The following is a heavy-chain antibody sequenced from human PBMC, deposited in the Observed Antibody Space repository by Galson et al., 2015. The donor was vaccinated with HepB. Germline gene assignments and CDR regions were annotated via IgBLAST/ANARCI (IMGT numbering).Heavy chain of an antibody. CDR1: GGSFSHST. CDR3: ARDRRDDRGSYHSSSFKD. J-gene: IGHJ4*02. CDR2: IIPIFGTA. D-gene: IGHD3-16*02. V-gene: IGHV1-69*13. Sequence: SVKVSCKASGGSFSHSTFSWVRQAPGQGLEWMGGIIPIFGTANYAQKFQGRITITADESATTVYMELSSLRSQDTAVYFCARDRRDDRGSYHSSSFKDWGQGTLVTVSS.